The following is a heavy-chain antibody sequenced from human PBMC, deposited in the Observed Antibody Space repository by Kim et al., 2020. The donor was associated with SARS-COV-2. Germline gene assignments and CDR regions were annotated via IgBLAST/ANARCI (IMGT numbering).Heavy chain of an antibody. V-gene: IGHV3-21*01. D-gene: IGHD3-22*01. J-gene: IGHJ4*02. Sequence: ADSVKCRFTISRDNAKSSLYLQMNSLRAEDTAVYYCARARYYYDSRSFDYWGQGTLVTVSS. CDR3: ARARYYYDSRSFDY.